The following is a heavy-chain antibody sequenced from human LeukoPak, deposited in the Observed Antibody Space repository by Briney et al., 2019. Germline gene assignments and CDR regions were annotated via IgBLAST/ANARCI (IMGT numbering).Heavy chain of an antibody. CDR3: ARVSWFPGTSYYYMDV. J-gene: IGHJ6*03. V-gene: IGHV4-59*01. D-gene: IGHD1-1*01. Sequence: SETLSLTCTVSGDSITTYYWSWIRQPPGKGLGWFGYISDSGTTNYNPSLKSRVTISVDTSKNQFSLKLSSVTAADTAVYYCARVSWFPGTSYYYMDVWGKGTTATVSS. CDR1: GDSITTYY. CDR2: ISDSGTT.